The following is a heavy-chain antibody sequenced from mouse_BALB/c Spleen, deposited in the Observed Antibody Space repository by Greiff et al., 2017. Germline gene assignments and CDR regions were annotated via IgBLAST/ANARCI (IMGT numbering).Heavy chain of an antibody. V-gene: IGHV1S22*01. J-gene: IGHJ2*01. Sequence: LQQPGSELVRPGASVKLSCKASGYTFTSYWMHWVKQRHGQGLEWIGNIYPGSGSTNYDEKFKSKGTLTVDTSSSTAYMHLSSLTSEDSAVYYCTRGNSYYFDDWGQGTTLTVSS. CDR1: GYTFTSYW. CDR3: TRGNSYYFDD. CDR2: IYPGSGST.